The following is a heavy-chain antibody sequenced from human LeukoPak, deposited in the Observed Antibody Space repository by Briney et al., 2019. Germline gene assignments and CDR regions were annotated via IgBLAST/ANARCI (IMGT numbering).Heavy chain of an antibody. CDR2: ISGSGGST. CDR3: AKGETAEQWLDFDY. V-gene: IGHV3-23*01. D-gene: IGHD6-19*01. Sequence: GGSLRLSCAASGFIFSSYGMSWVRQAPGKGLEWVSAISGSGGSTYYADSVKGRFTISRDNSKNTLYLQMNSLRAEDTAVYYCAKGETAEQWLDFDYWGQGTLVTVSS. J-gene: IGHJ4*02. CDR1: GFIFSSYG.